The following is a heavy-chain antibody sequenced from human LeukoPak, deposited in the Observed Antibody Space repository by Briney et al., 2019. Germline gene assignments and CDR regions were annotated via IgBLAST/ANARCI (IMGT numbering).Heavy chain of an antibody. D-gene: IGHD6-13*01. J-gene: IGHJ4*02. CDR2: ISSAGST. V-gene: IGHV4-59*08. CDR1: GASINNYY. Sequence: KSSETLSLTCNVSGASINNYYWSWIRQPPGMRLEWIGYISSAGSTHYNPSLESRVTISVDTSKNQLSLELQSVTAADTAVYYCARQVPGSGTVFDYWGQGTLVTVSS. CDR3: ARQVPGSGTVFDY.